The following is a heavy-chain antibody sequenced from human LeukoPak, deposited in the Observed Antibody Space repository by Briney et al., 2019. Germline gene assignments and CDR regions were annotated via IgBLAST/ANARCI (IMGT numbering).Heavy chain of an antibody. CDR1: GFTLSSFS. J-gene: IGHJ4*02. D-gene: IGHD3-22*01. V-gene: IGHV3-21*01. CDR2: ISSSSSYI. Sequence: PGGSLRLSCAASGFTLSSFSINWVRPAPGKGLEWVSSISSSSSYIYYADSVKGRFTISRDNAKNSLYLQMNSLRAEDTAVYYCASSITMILLRYWGQGTLVTVSS. CDR3: ASSITMILLRY.